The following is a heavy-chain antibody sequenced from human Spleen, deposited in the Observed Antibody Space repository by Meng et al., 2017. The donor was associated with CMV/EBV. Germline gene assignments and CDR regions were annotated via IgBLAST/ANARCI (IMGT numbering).Heavy chain of an antibody. J-gene: IGHJ4*02. CDR1: GQTFSGFY. CDR3: ARGGIAVAALPPD. D-gene: IGHD6-19*01. Sequence: KASGQTFSGFYMHWVRQAPGQGLEWMGWIKPNSGATHYAQDFQGRVTMTSDTSTSTAYIEVSRLTSDDTAVYYCARGGIAVAALPPDWGQGTLVTVSS. CDR2: IKPNSGAT. V-gene: IGHV1-2*02.